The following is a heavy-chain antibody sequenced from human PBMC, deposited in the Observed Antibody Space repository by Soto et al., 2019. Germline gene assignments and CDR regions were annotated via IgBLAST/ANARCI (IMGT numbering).Heavy chain of an antibody. CDR1: GYTFNSYA. CDR3: ARDASSFFGYLDAFDI. D-gene: IGHD3-22*01. V-gene: IGHV1-18*01. CDR2: ISVYNGNT. J-gene: IGHJ3*02. Sequence: ASVKVSCTASGYTFNSYASTWVRQAPGQGLEWMGWISVYNGNTNYAQKLQGRVTMTTDTSTNTAYMQLRSLRSDDTAVYYCARDASSFFGYLDAFDIWGQGTMVTVSS.